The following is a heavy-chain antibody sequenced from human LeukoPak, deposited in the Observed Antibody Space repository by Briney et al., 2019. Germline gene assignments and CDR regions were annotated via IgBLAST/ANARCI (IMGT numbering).Heavy chain of an antibody. V-gene: IGHV4-34*01. D-gene: IGHD2-21*02. Sequence: SETLSLTCAVHGGSFSGYYWSWIRQPPGKGLEWIGEINHSGSTNYNPSLKSRVTISVDTSKNQFSLKLSSVTAADTAVYYCASRGVVTAIRQAYNWFDPWGQGTLVTVSS. J-gene: IGHJ5*02. CDR3: ASRGVVTAIRQAYNWFDP. CDR1: GGSFSGYY. CDR2: INHSGST.